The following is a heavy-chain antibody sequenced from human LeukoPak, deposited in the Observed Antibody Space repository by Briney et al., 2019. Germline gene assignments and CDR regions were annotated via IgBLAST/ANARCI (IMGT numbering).Heavy chain of an antibody. V-gene: IGHV3-30*18. J-gene: IGHJ4*02. CDR1: GFTFSSYG. D-gene: IGHD4-23*01. CDR2: ISYDGSNK. Sequence: GGSLRLSCAASGFTFSSYGMHWVRQAPGKGLEWVAVISYDGSNKYYADSVKGRFTISRDNSKNTLYLQMSSLRAEDTAVYYCANLLRWEPYWGQGTLVTVSS. CDR3: ANLLRWEPY.